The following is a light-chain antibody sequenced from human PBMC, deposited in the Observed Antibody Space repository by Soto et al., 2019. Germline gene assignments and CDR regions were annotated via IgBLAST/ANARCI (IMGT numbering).Light chain of an antibody. CDR1: QSISIW. V-gene: IGKV1-5*01. CDR2: DAS. J-gene: IGKJ1*01. Sequence: DIQITPSPSTLSSSVGDRVNITFRARQSISIWLAWYQQKPGKAPKLLIYDASILESGVPSRFSGSGSGTEFTLTISSLQPDDFATYYCQQYNSYRTFGQGTKVDIK. CDR3: QQYNSYRT.